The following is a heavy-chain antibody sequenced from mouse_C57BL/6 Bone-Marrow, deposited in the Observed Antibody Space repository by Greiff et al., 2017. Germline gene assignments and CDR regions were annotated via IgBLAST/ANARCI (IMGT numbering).Heavy chain of an antibody. V-gene: IGHV1-50*01. CDR1: GYTFTSYW. Sequence: QVQLQQPGAELVKPGASVKLSCKASGYTFTSYWMQWVKQRPGQGLEWIGEIAPSDSYTNYNQKFKGKATLTVDTSSSTAYMQLSSLTSEDSAVYYCARDGYHWYFDVWGTGTTVTVSS. CDR2: IAPSDSYT. CDR3: ARDGYHWYFDV. D-gene: IGHD2-3*01. J-gene: IGHJ1*03.